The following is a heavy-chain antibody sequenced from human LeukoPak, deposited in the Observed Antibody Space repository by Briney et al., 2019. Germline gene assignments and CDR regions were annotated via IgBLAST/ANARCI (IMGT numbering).Heavy chain of an antibody. J-gene: IGHJ4*02. CDR1: GYTFTGYY. Sequence: APVKVSCKASGYTFTGYYMHWVRQAPGQGLEWMGWINPNSGGTNYAQKFQGRVTMTEDTSTDTAYMELSSLRSEDTAVYYCATASSTGIVVVSFDYWGQGALVTVSS. CDR3: ATASSTGIVVVSFDY. CDR2: INPNSGGT. D-gene: IGHD3-22*01. V-gene: IGHV1-2*02.